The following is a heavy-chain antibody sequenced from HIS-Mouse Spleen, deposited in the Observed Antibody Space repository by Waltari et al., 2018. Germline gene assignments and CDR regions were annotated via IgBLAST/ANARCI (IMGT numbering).Heavy chain of an antibody. CDR1: GYTFTSYD. V-gene: IGHV1-8*01. D-gene: IGHD5-18*01. Sequence: QVQLVQSGAEVKKPGASVKVSCKASGYTFTSYDINRVRHAPGQGLEWMGWMNPNSGNTGYAQKFQGRVTMTRNTSISTAYMELSSLRSEDTAVYYCARIGSHRRGYSYGYWFDPWGQGTLVTVSS. CDR2: MNPNSGNT. CDR3: ARIGSHRRGYSYGYWFDP. J-gene: IGHJ5*02.